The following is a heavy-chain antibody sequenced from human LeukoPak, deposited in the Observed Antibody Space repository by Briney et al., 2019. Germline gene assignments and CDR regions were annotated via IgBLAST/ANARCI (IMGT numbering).Heavy chain of an antibody. Sequence: PGGSLRLSCAASGFAFSDYYMSWIRQAPGKGLEWVSYISSSGSTIYYADSVKGRFTISRDNAKNSLYLQMNSLRAEDTAVYYCARVRYSGSYVDYWGQGTLVTVSS. CDR1: GFAFSDYY. V-gene: IGHV3-11*01. J-gene: IGHJ4*02. CDR3: ARVRYSGSYVDY. CDR2: ISSSGSTI. D-gene: IGHD1-26*01.